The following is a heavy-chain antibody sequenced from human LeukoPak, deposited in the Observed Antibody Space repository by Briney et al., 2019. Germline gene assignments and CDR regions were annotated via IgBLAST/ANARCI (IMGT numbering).Heavy chain of an antibody. CDR2: LFSSGTT. Sequence: PSQTLSLTCTVSGGSFSSGDYSWNWIRQPAGQGLEWIGRLFSSGTTNYNPSHKSRVTISGDTSNNQFSLKLTSVTAADTAVYYCARGFRLFVYYFDYWGQGTLVTVSS. J-gene: IGHJ4*02. CDR1: GGSFSSGDYS. V-gene: IGHV4-61*02. CDR3: ARGFRLFVYYFDY. D-gene: IGHD3-22*01.